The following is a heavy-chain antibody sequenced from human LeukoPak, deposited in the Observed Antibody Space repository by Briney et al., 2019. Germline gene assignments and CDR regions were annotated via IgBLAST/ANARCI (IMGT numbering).Heavy chain of an antibody. CDR3: ARAPHKVGDKNEYYYYYMDV. CDR2: MNPNSGNT. Sequence: ASVKVSCKASGYTFTSYDINWVRQATGQGLEWMGWMNPNSGNTGYAQKFQGRVTMTRNTSINTAYMELSSLRSEDTAVYYCARAPHKVGDKNEYYYYYMDVWGKGTTVTVSS. J-gene: IGHJ6*03. D-gene: IGHD1-26*01. V-gene: IGHV1-8*01. CDR1: GYTFTSYD.